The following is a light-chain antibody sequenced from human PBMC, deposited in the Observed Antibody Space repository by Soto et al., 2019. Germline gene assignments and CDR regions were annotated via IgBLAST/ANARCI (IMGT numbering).Light chain of an antibody. V-gene: IGLV1-40*01. Sequence: QAVVTQPPSVSGAPGQRVTISCTGSSSNIGAGYDVHWYQQLPGTAPKLLIYGNSNRPSGVPDRFSGSKSGTSASLAITGLQAEDEADYSCQSYDSSLSAVFGGGTKLTVL. CDR2: GNS. J-gene: IGLJ2*01. CDR1: SSNIGAGYD. CDR3: QSYDSSLSAV.